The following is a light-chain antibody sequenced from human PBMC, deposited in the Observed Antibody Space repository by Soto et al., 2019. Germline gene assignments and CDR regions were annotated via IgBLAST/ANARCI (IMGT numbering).Light chain of an antibody. CDR1: QSVLYSSNNKNC. V-gene: IGKV4-1*01. J-gene: IGKJ4*01. Sequence: DIVMTQSPDSLAVSLGERATINCKSSQSVLYSSNNKNCLAWYRQKPGQPPKLLIYWASARESGVPDRFSGSGSGTDFTLTISSLQAEDVAVYYCQQYYTTPRLTFGGGTKVEIK. CDR2: WAS. CDR3: QQYYTTPRLT.